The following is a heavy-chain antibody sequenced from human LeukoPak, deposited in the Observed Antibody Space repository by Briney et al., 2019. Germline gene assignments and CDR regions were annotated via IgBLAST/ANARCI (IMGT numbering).Heavy chain of an antibody. J-gene: IGHJ4*01. CDR2: IYRGGTT. CDR1: GFTVSSNY. V-gene: IGHV3-53*01. CDR3: ASGDQALFNC. D-gene: IGHD4-17*01. Sequence: GGSLTLSCAASGFTVSSNYMSWVRQAPGKGLEWVSIIYRGGTTYYTDSVKGRFTISRDTSKDTLYLQMNTLSAGDTAVYYCASGDQALFNCWGEGTLATVSA.